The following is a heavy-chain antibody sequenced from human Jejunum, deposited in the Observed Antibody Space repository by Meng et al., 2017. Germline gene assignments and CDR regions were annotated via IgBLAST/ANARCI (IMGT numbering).Heavy chain of an antibody. V-gene: IGHV3-15*01. CDR2: IKTKTDGGTT. CDR1: EFTFTNAW. D-gene: IGHD3-10*01. CDR3: TAAVTMVRGVTKHFDY. J-gene: IGHJ4*02. Sequence: GASLKICCAASEFTFTNAWMSWVRQAPGKGLEWVGSIKTKTDGGTTEHAAPVKGRFTISRDDSKNTLYLEMNSLNTEDAGVYYCTAAVTMVRGVTKHFDYWGQGTLVTVSS.